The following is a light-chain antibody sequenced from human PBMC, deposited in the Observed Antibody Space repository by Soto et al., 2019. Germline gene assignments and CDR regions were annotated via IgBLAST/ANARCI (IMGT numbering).Light chain of an antibody. CDR2: KAS. CDR1: QSINSW. Sequence: DIQITQSPSTLSASVGDSVTITCRASQSINSWLAWYQQKPGKAPKLLIYKASSLESGVPSRFSGSGSGTEFSLTISSLQPDDFATYYCQQYNRDPWTFGQGTKVEIK. J-gene: IGKJ1*01. CDR3: QQYNRDPWT. V-gene: IGKV1-5*03.